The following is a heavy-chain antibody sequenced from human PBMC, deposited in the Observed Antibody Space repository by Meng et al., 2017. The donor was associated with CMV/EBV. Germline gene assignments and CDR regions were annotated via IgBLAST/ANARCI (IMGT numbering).Heavy chain of an antibody. V-gene: IGHV5-51*01. J-gene: IGHJ5*02. CDR3: ARWDCSSTSCPNWFDP. CDR2: IYPGDSDT. D-gene: IGHD2-2*01. Sequence: GESLKISCKGSGYSFTSYWIGWVRQMPGKGLEWMGIIYPGDSDTRYSPFFQGQVTISADKSISTAYLQWSSLKASDTAMYYCARWDCSSTSCPNWFDPWGQGTLVTVSS. CDR1: GYSFTSYW.